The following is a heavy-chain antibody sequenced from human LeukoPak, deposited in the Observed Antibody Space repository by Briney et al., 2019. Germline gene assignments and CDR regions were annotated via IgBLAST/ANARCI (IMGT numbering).Heavy chain of an antibody. CDR2: IYSGGST. CDR3: ARATYYYDNSGYYYFDY. CDR1: GFTVSSNF. J-gene: IGHJ4*02. V-gene: IGHV3-53*01. Sequence: GGSLRLSCAASGFTVSSNFMSWVRQAPGKGLEWVSVIYSGGSTYYADSVKGRFTISRDNSKNTLYLQMNSLRAEDTAVYYCARATYYYDNSGYYYFDYWGQGTLVTVSS. D-gene: IGHD3-22*01.